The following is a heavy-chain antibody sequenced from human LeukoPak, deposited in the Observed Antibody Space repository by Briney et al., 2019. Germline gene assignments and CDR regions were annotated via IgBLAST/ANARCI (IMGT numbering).Heavy chain of an antibody. Sequence: TSYISWVRQAHGQGLEGLGWMGSYAGDTYYAQKFQGRVTVTTDTSSSTAYMELRSLRSDDTAVYYCARDFWNFDDSRGYYRDFDSWGQGTLVTVSS. D-gene: IGHD3-22*01. J-gene: IGHJ5*01. V-gene: IGHV1-18*01. CDR1: TSY. CDR2: MGSYAGDT. CDR3: ARDFWNFDDSRGYYRDFDS.